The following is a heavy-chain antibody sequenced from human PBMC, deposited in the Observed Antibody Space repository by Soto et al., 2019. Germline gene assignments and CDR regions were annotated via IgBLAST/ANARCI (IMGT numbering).Heavy chain of an antibody. J-gene: IGHJ1*01. CDR3: ARDQFDYGGNGYFQH. CDR2: IIPIFGTA. CDR1: GGTFSSYA. Sequence: SVKVSCKASGGTFSSYAISWVRQAPGQGLEWMGGIIPIFGTANYAQKFQGRVTITADESTSTAYMELSSLRSEDTAVYYCARDQFDYGGNGYFQHWGQGTLVTVS. V-gene: IGHV1-69*13. D-gene: IGHD4-17*01.